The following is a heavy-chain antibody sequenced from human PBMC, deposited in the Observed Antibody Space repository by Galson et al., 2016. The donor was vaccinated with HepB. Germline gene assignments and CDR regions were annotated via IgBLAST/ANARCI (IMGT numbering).Heavy chain of an antibody. Sequence: SLRLSCAASGFTFSHFGMHWVRQAPGKGLEWVAVIWYEGINKDYADSVKGRFTISRDNSKNILYLQMSSLRAEDTAIYYCARDGGNRGSYSVGDSFDIWGQGTMVTVSS. CDR2: IWYEGINK. CDR1: GFTFSHFG. D-gene: IGHD1-26*01. J-gene: IGHJ3*02. V-gene: IGHV3-33*01. CDR3: ARDGGNRGSYSVGDSFDI.